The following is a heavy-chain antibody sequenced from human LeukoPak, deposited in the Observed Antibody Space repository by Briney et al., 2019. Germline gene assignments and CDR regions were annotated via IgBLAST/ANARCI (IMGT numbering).Heavy chain of an antibody. V-gene: IGHV1-2*02. CDR3: VRKSATRRTSEFDY. Sequence: ASVKVPCNASGYTFSDYYIHWVRHATGQGLEWMGWITPNSGGTKYAQRFQGRVTMTRDTSISTAYMDLSSLGSDDTTVFYCVRKSATRRTSEFDYWGQGTPVTVSS. CDR1: GYTFSDYY. J-gene: IGHJ4*02. D-gene: IGHD2-15*01. CDR2: ITPNSGGT.